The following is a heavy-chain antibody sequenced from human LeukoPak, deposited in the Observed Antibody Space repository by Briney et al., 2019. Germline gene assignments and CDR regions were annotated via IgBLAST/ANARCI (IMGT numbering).Heavy chain of an antibody. V-gene: IGHV3-48*01. CDR2: ISSSSSTI. D-gene: IGHD2-15*01. CDR1: GFTFSSYS. Sequence: GGSLRLSCAASGFTFSSYSMNWVRQAPGKGLEWVSYISSSSSTIYYADSVKGRFTISRDNSKNTLYLQMNSLRAEDTAVYCCAKPYCSGGRCYFYYGMDVWGQGTTVTVSS. J-gene: IGHJ6*02. CDR3: AKPYCSGGRCYFYYGMDV.